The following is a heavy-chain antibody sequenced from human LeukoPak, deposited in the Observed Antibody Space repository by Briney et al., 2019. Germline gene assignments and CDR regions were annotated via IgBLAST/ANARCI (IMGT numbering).Heavy chain of an antibody. CDR3: ARGLTVTPYNWLDP. CDR1: GYTFTSYD. D-gene: IGHD4-17*01. CDR2: MNPNSGNT. J-gene: IGHJ5*02. Sequence: VASVKVSCKASGYTFTSYDINWVRQAAGQGLEWMGWMNPNSGNTGYAQKFQGRVTMTRNTSISTAYMELSSLRSEDTAVYYCARGLTVTPYNWLDPWGQGTLVTVSS. V-gene: IGHV1-8*01.